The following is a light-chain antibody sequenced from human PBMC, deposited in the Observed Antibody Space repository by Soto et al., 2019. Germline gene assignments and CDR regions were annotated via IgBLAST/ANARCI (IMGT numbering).Light chain of an antibody. CDR2: EVV. Sequence: QSVLTQPPSASGSPGQSVTISCTGTKNDIGVYDFVSWYQHHPGKAPRLIIYEVVQRPSGVPDRFSGSKSGNTASLTVSGLQGEDEATYYCSSFTSTHTYVFGTGTKVTVL. CDR3: SSFTSTHTYV. V-gene: IGLV2-8*01. CDR1: KNDIGVYDF. J-gene: IGLJ1*01.